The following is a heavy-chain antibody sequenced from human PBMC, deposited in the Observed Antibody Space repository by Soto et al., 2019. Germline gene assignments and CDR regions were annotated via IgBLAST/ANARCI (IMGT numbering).Heavy chain of an antibody. CDR1: GFTFSSYG. Sequence: QAQLVESGGGVVQPGRSLRLSCAASGFTFSSYGMHWVRQAPGTGLEWVAVISYDGGLQHYADSVKGRFTISRDNSKNMVLLQMNSLRAEDTAVYYCVSDRGYGHASVPYSWGKETLVSVSS. J-gene: IGHJ4*02. CDR2: ISYDGGLQ. D-gene: IGHD5-18*01. V-gene: IGHV3-30*03. CDR3: VSDRGYGHASVPYS.